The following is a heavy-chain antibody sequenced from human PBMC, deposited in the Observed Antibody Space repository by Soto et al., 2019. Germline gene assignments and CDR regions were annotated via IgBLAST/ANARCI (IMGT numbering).Heavy chain of an antibody. D-gene: IGHD2-2*01. CDR2: IIPIFGTA. V-gene: IGHV1-69*01. CDR3: ARGENIVVVPAAHGGLDY. CDR1: GGTFSSYA. J-gene: IGHJ4*02. Sequence: QVQLVQSGAEVKKPGSSVKVPCKASGGTFSSYAISWVRQAPGQGLEWMGGIIPIFGTANYAQKFQGRVTITADESTSTAYMELSSLRSEDTAVYYCARGENIVVVPAAHGGLDYRGQGTLVTVSS.